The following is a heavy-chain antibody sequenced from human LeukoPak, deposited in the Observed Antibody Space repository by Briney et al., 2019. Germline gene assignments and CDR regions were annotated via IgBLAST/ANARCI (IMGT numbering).Heavy chain of an antibody. D-gene: IGHD3-22*01. Sequence: GGSLRLSCAASGFTFSSYEMNWVRQAPGKGLEWVSYISSSGSTIYYADSVKGRFTISRDNAKNSLYLQMNSLRAEDTAVYYCAGLYYYDSSGYWEGAFDIWGQGTMVTVSS. CDR2: ISSSGSTI. CDR3: AGLYYYDSSGYWEGAFDI. V-gene: IGHV3-48*03. CDR1: GFTFSSYE. J-gene: IGHJ3*02.